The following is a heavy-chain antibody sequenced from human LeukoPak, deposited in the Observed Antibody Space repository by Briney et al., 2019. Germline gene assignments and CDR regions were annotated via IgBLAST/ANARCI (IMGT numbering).Heavy chain of an antibody. CDR1: GGSMSPYH. V-gene: IGHV4-59*08. Sequence: SETLSLTCTVSGGSMSPYHWGWIRQPSEKGLEWTGYIYYSGSTNYNPSLNSRVTISVDTSKNQFSLRLSSVTAADTAIYYCARAVSGRFDYWGQGTLVTVSS. CDR3: ARAVSGRFDY. CDR2: IYYSGST. D-gene: IGHD6-19*01. J-gene: IGHJ4*02.